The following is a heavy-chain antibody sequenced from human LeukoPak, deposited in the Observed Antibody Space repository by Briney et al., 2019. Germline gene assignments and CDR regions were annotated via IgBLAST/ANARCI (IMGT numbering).Heavy chain of an antibody. CDR3: ARHWWHGLDI. V-gene: IGHV3-7*01. Sequence: GGSLRLSCAASGFTFTNYWMTWVRQAPGKGLEWVANINQDGSGESYVDSVKGRFTISRDNAKNSVSLQMHGLRVEDTAVYYCARHWWHGLDIWGHGTLVAVSS. D-gene: IGHD2-8*02. J-gene: IGHJ3*02. CDR1: GFTFTNYW. CDR2: INQDGSGE.